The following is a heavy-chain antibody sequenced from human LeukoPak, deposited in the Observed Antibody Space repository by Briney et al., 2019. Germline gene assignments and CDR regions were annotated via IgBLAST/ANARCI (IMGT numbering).Heavy chain of an antibody. V-gene: IGHV4-34*01. Sequence: SETLSLTCAVYGGSFSGYYWSWIRQPSGKGLEWIGEINHSGSTNYNPSLKSRVTISVDTSKNQFSLKLSSVTAADTAVYYCARNQQQLVQFWGQGTLVTVSS. D-gene: IGHD6-13*01. J-gene: IGHJ4*02. CDR2: INHSGST. CDR1: GGSFSGYY. CDR3: ARNQQQLVQF.